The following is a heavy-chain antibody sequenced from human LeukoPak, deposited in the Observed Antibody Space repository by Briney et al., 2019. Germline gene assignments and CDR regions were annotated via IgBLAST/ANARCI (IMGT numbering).Heavy chain of an antibody. CDR1: GDSVSNDAAT. D-gene: IGHD2-8*02. Sequence: SQTLSLTCAISGDSVSNDAATWNWIRQSPSRGLEWLGRTCYRSTWKSTYRASLQSRLTITADTSKNQFSPQLKSVTPEDTAIYYCVRDGYWAFWGQGTLVTVSS. CDR2: TCYRSTWKS. CDR3: VRDGYWAF. V-gene: IGHV6-1*01. J-gene: IGHJ4*02.